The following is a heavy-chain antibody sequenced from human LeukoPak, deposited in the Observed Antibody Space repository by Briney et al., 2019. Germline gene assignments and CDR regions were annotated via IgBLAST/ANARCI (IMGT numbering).Heavy chain of an antibody. CDR2: IYWNDDK. V-gene: IGHV2-5*01. D-gene: IGHD3-10*01. CDR3: AHSVGVLWFGELSHFDY. Sequence: SGPTLVNPTQTLTPTCTFSGFSLSTSGVGVGWIRQPPGKALEWLALIYWNDDKRYSPSLKSRLTITKDTSKNQVVLTMTNMDPVDTATYYCAHSVGVLWFGELSHFDYWGQGTLVTVSS. J-gene: IGHJ4*02. CDR1: GFSLSTSGVG.